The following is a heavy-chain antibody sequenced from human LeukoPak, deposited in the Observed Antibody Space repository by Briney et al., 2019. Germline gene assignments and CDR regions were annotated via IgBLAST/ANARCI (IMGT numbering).Heavy chain of an antibody. V-gene: IGHV4-61*02. D-gene: IGHD3-22*01. CDR3: ARVTTGGYYNC. CDR1: GGSISSGTYY. Sequence: SETLSLTCTVSGGSISSGTYYWTWIRQPAGKGLEWIGRIYTTGSTNYNPPLKSRVTMSTDTSKNQFSLKLSSVTAADTAVYYCARVTTGGYYNCWGQGTLVTVSS. J-gene: IGHJ4*02. CDR2: IYTTGST.